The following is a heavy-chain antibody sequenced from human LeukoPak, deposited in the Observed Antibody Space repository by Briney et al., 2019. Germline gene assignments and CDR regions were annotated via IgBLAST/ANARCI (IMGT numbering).Heavy chain of an antibody. CDR1: GYTFTSYG. CDR3: ARSAAYYYDSSGYYSLFDY. Sequence: ASVKVSCKASGYTFTSYGISWVRQAPGQGLEWMGWISAYNGNTNYAQKPQGRVTMTTDTSTSTAYMELRSLRSDDTAVYYCARSAAYYYDSSGYYSLFDYWGQGTLVTVSS. CDR2: ISAYNGNT. V-gene: IGHV1-18*01. D-gene: IGHD3-22*01. J-gene: IGHJ4*02.